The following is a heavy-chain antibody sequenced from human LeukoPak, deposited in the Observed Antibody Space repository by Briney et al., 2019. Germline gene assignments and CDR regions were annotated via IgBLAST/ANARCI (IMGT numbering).Heavy chain of an antibody. D-gene: IGHD3-22*01. V-gene: IGHV4-34*01. CDR1: GGSLSGYY. J-gene: IGHJ4*02. CDR3: ASGGDYDNSGYYYPFDY. Sequence: SETLSLTCAVYGGSLSGYYWSWIRQPPGKGLEWIGEINHSGSTNYNPSLKSRVTISVDTSKNQFSLKLSSMTAADTAVYYCASGGDYDNSGYYYPFDYWGQGTLVTVSS. CDR2: INHSGST.